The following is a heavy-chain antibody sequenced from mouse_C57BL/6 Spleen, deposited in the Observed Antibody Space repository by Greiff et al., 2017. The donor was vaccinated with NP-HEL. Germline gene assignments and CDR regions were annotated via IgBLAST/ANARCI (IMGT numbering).Heavy chain of an antibody. CDR1: GYTFTSYW. V-gene: IGHV1-55*01. Sequence: QVQLQQSGAELVKPGASVKMSCKASGYTFTSYWITWVKQRPGQGLEWIGDIYPGSGSTNYNEKFKSKATLTVDTSSSTAYMQLSSLTSEDSAVYYCARSRGYYGSSPFAYWGQGTLVTVSA. J-gene: IGHJ3*01. D-gene: IGHD1-1*01. CDR3: ARSRGYYGSSPFAY. CDR2: IYPGSGST.